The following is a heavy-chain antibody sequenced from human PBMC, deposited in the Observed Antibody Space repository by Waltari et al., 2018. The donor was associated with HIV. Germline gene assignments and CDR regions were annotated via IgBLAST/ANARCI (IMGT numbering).Heavy chain of an antibody. CDR3: AKTMRDLRPSAFDV. J-gene: IGHJ3*01. D-gene: IGHD2-2*01. CDR1: GFNFRNFA. Sequence: EVQLLESGGGLVQPGGSLRLSCTASGFNFRNFAMSWVRQVPGKGPEWVHALSVIGSTSSYADYVKGRFTISRDFSNNTLFLQMNNLRAEDTAVYFCAKTMRDLRPSAFDVWGQGTMVAISS. V-gene: IGHV3-23*01. CDR2: LSVIGSTS.